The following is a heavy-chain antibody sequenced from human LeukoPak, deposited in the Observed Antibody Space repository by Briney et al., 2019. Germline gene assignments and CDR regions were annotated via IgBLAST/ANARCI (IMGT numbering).Heavy chain of an antibody. Sequence: SETLSLTCTVSGGSISGYYWSWIRQSPGKGLEWIGYIYYTGITAYNPSLGSRVTISVDRSNNQFSQRLTSVTAADAALYYCARLHSSRAEEFDSWGQGTLVTVSS. CDR2: IYYTGIT. CDR3: ARLHSSRAEEFDS. V-gene: IGHV4-59*01. CDR1: GGSISGYY. J-gene: IGHJ5*01.